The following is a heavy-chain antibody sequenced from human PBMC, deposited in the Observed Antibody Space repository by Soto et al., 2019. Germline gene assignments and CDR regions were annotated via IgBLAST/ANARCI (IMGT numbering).Heavy chain of an antibody. CDR1: GFTFSSHG. V-gene: IGHV3-30*03. Sequence: QLVESGGGVVQPGRSLRLSCAASGFTFSSHGMHWVRQAPGKGLEWVAVISYDGSNKYYADSVKGRFTISRDNSKNTLYLQMNSLRAEDTAVYYCARDGVYGDYQLDHYYFDYWGQGTLVTVSS. J-gene: IGHJ4*02. D-gene: IGHD4-17*01. CDR2: ISYDGSNK. CDR3: ARDGVYGDYQLDHYYFDY.